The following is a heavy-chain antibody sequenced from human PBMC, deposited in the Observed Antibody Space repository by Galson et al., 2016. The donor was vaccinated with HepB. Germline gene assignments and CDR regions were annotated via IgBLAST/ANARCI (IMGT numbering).Heavy chain of an antibody. D-gene: IGHD3-10*01. J-gene: IGHJ6*02. CDR1: GYSFTSYW. CDR3: ARLGLGWEFLSYYYGMDV. V-gene: IGHV5-51*01. Sequence: QSGAEVKKPGESLKISCKGSGYSFTSYWIGWVRQMPGKGLEWMGIIYPGDSDTRYSPSFQGQVTLSVDKSISTAYLQWSSLKASDTAMYYCARLGLGWEFLSYYYGMDVWGQGTTVTVSS. CDR2: IYPGDSDT.